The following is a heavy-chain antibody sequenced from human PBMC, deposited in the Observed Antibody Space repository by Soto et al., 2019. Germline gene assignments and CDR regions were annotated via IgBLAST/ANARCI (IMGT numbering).Heavy chain of an antibody. J-gene: IGHJ3*02. CDR3: VRVFTGDSGYEDAFDI. CDR1: GFTFSSYG. D-gene: IGHD5-12*01. V-gene: IGHV3-21*01. Sequence: EVQLVESGGGLVKPGGSLRLSCAASGFTFSSYGMNWVRQAPGKGLEWVSSISSSSSYIYYADSVKGRFTISRDNAKNSLYLQMNSLRAEDTAVYYCVRVFTGDSGYEDAFDIWGQGTMVTVSS. CDR2: ISSSSSYI.